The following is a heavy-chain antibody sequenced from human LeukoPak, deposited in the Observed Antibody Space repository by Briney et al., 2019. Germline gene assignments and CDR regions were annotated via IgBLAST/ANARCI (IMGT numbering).Heavy chain of an antibody. CDR3: ARAYSFSGRRFDAFDI. V-gene: IGHV1-46*01. J-gene: IGHJ3*02. D-gene: IGHD1-26*01. CDR2: LNPSGGST. CDR1: GYTSTSYY. Sequence: ASVKVSCKASGYTSTSYYMHWVRQAPGQGLEWMGILNPSGGSTSYAQKFQGRVTMTRDMSTSTVYMELSSLRSEDTAVYYCARAYSFSGRRFDAFDIWGQGTMVTVSS.